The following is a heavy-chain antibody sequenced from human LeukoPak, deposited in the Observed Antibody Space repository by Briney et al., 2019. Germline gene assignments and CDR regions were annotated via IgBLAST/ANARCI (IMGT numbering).Heavy chain of an antibody. CDR3: VRGADTGYSSDS. Sequence: GGSLRLSCAASGFTLSSYWMHWVRQAPGKGLVWVSRINSDGSSTNYADSVKGRFTISRDNAENTLYLQMNSLRVEDTAVYYCVRGADTGYSSDSWGQGTLVTVSS. V-gene: IGHV3-74*01. J-gene: IGHJ4*02. CDR1: GFTLSSYW. D-gene: IGHD3-9*01. CDR2: INSDGSST.